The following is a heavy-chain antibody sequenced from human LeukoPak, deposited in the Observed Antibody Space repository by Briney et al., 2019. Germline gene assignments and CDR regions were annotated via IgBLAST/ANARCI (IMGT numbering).Heavy chain of an antibody. CDR1: GFTFSSYG. CDR2: IRYDGSNK. V-gene: IGHV3-30*02. J-gene: IGHJ4*02. CDR3: ARGRYCSGAGCHYFDY. D-gene: IGHD2-15*01. Sequence: GGSLRLSCAASGFTFSSYGMHWVRQAPGKGLEWVAFIRYDGSNKYYADSVKGRFTISRDNAKNSLYLQMNSLRAEDTAVYYCARGRYCSGAGCHYFDYWGQGTLVTVSS.